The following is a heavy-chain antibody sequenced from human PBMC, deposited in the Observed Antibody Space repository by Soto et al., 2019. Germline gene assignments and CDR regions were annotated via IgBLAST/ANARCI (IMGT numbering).Heavy chain of an antibody. Sequence: QVQLVQSGAEVKKPGSSVKVSCKASGGTFSSYAISWVRQAPGQGLEWMGGIIPIFGTANYAQKFQGRVTITADESTRKAYRELSSLRSEDTDVYYGARDLGVGSTTSDYYGMDVWGQGTTVNVSS. V-gene: IGHV1-69*01. J-gene: IGHJ6*02. CDR3: ARDLGVGSTTSDYYGMDV. D-gene: IGHD1-26*01. CDR2: IIPIFGTA. CDR1: GGTFSSYA.